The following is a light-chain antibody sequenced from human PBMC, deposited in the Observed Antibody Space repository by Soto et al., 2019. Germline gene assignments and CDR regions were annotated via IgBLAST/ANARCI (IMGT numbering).Light chain of an antibody. CDR3: QQRSNWPPRFT. CDR1: QSVSSF. Sequence: EIVLTQSPATLSLSRGERATLSCRASQSVSSFLAWYQQKPGQAPRLLIYDASNRATGIPARFSASGSGTDFTLTISSPEPEDFAVYYCQQRSNWPPRFTFGPGTKVDIK. CDR2: DAS. J-gene: IGKJ3*01. V-gene: IGKV3-11*01.